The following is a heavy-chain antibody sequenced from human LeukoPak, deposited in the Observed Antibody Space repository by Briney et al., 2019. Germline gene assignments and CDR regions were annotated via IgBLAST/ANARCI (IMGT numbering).Heavy chain of an antibody. J-gene: IGHJ4*02. V-gene: IGHV3-43D*04. D-gene: IGHD3-3*01. CDR3: ARSPWSGYSYYFDY. CDR2: ISRDGKNT. Sequence: GGSLRLSCSASAFNFGDYAMHWFRQAPGKGLEWVSLISRDGKNTYLADSVTGRFNVSRDNSKNTLCLQMNSLRAEDTAVYYCARSPWSGYSYYFDYWGQGTLVTVSS. CDR1: AFNFGDYA.